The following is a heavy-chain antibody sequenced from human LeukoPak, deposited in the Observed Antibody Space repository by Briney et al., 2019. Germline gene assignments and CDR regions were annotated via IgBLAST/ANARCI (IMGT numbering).Heavy chain of an antibody. Sequence: SETLSLTCTVSGDSFSSSSYYWGWIRQPPGKGLEWIGEINHSGSTNYNPSLKSRVTISVDTSKNQFSLKLSSVTAADTAVYYCARGARTPSGYGSRTAGRASWFDPWGQGTLVTVSS. J-gene: IGHJ5*02. CDR2: INHSGST. V-gene: IGHV4-39*07. CDR3: ARGARTPSGYGSRTAGRASWFDP. CDR1: GDSFSSSSYY. D-gene: IGHD5-12*01.